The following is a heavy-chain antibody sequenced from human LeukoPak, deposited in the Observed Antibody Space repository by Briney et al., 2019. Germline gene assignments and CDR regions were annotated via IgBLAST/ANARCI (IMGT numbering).Heavy chain of an antibody. D-gene: IGHD3-16*01. V-gene: IGHV3-21*01. CDR2: INSSVDYT. CDR3: ARDGMITAYAFDI. Sequence: PGGSLRLSCAASEFIFSSHSMNWVRQAPGKGLESVSTINSSVDYTCYADSVKGRFTISRDNAKNSLYLQMNSLRAEDTAVYYCARDGMITAYAFDIWGQGTMVTVSS. J-gene: IGHJ3*02. CDR1: EFIFSSHS.